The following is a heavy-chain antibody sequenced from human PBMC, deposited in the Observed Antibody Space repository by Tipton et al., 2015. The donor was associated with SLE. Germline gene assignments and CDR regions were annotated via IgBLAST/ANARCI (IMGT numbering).Heavy chain of an antibody. V-gene: IGHV3-30*04. J-gene: IGHJ6*02. D-gene: IGHD5-12*01. Sequence: SLRLSCAASGFTFSSYAIHWVRQAPGKGLEWVAVIWFGGKKKSYADSVNGRFTISRDNSKNMLYLQMNSLGAEDTAVYYCAKVGGSGYDRPYYYAMDVWGQGTTVTVS. CDR1: GFTFSSYA. CDR2: IWFGGKKK. CDR3: AKVGGSGYDRPYYYAMDV.